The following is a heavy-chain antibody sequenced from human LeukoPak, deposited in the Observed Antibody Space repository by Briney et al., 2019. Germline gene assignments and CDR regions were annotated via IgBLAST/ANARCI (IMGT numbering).Heavy chain of an antibody. J-gene: IGHJ3*02. CDR3: ARDMYSGGAFDI. CDR2: IKSITDGGTT. V-gene: IGHV3-15*01. D-gene: IGHD2-21*01. CDR1: GLTFSNAW. Sequence: GGSLRLSCAASGLTFSNAWMSWVRQAPGKGLEWVGRIKSITDGGTTDYADSVKGRFTISRDNSKNTLYLQMNSLRAEDTAVYYCARDMYSGGAFDIWGQGTMVTVSS.